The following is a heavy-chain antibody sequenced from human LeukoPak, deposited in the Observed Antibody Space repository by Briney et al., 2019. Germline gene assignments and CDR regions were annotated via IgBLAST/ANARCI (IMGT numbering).Heavy chain of an antibody. CDR1: GYTFSDYY. Sequence: GASVKVSCKTSGYTFSDYYMQWVRQAPGQGLEWMGWINPQSGDTNYAEKFQGRVTMTRDTSISTAYMELSRLTSDDAAVYFCARGGAAGTTWWKAFDFWGQGTMVTVSS. J-gene: IGHJ3*01. CDR2: INPQSGDT. CDR3: ARGGAAGTTWWKAFDF. D-gene: IGHD6-13*01. V-gene: IGHV1-2*02.